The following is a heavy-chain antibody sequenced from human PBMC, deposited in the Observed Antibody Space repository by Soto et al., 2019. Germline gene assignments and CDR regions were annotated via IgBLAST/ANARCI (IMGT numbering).Heavy chain of an antibody. CDR1: GYTFTNYY. J-gene: IGHJ4*02. Sequence: ASVKVSCKASGYTFTNYYVHWVRQAPGQGPEWVGIINPSGGSTTYTQKFQGRVTMTGDTSTSTVYMELSSLRSEDTAVYYCARDGPSGSYNLDYWGQGTLVTVSS. V-gene: IGHV1-46*01. CDR3: ARDGPSGSYNLDY. CDR2: INPSGGST. D-gene: IGHD1-26*01.